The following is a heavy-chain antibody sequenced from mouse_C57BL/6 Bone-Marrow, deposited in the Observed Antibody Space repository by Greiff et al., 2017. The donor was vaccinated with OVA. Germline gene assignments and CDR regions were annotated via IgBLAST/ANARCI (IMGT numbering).Heavy chain of an antibody. D-gene: IGHD2-3*01. J-gene: IGHJ3*01. CDR1: GYSITSGYD. CDR3: ARAPNGYYEFAY. V-gene: IGHV3-1*01. Sequence: VQLKESGPGMVKPSQSLSLTCTVTGYSITSGYDWHWIRHFPGNKLEWMGYISYSGSTNYNPSLKSRISITHDTSKNHFFLKLNSVTTEDTATYYCARAPNGYYEFAYWGQGTLVTVSA. CDR2: ISYSGST.